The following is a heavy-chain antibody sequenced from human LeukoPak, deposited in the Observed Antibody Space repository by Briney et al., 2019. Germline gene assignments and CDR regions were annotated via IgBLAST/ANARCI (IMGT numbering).Heavy chain of an antibody. CDR1: GFTFSNYG. CDR3: ARDRRGGSYYYFDY. J-gene: IGHJ4*02. V-gene: IGHV3-33*01. CDR2: IWYDGSNK. Sequence: GGSLRLSCAASGFTFSNYGMHWVRQAPGKGLEWVAVIWYDGSNKYYGDSVKGRFTISRDNSKNTLYLQTSSLRAEDTAVYYCARDRRGGSYYYFDYWGQGTLVTVSS. D-gene: IGHD1-26*01.